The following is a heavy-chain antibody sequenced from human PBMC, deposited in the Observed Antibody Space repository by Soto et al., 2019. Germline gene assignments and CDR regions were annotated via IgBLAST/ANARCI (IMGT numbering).Heavy chain of an antibody. CDR2: ISSSSSTI. D-gene: IGHD3-3*01. J-gene: IGHJ6*03. V-gene: IGHV3-48*01. CDR1: GFTFSSYS. CDR3: ARSYYDFWSGYYEGYYYYMDV. Sequence: GGSLRLSCAASGFTFSSYSMNWVRQAPGKGLEWVSYISSSSSTIYYADSVKGRFTISRDNAKNSLYLQMNSLRAEDTAVYYCARSYYDFWSGYYEGYYYYMDVWGKGTTVTVSS.